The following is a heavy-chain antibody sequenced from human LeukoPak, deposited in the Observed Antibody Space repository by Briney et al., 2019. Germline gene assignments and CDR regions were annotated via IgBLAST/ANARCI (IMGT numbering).Heavy chain of an antibody. CDR2: VNPNSGGT. V-gene: IGHV1-2*02. J-gene: IGHJ3*02. CDR1: GYTFTGYY. CDR3: ARDAGGDFWSGYYGNAFDI. D-gene: IGHD3-3*01. Sequence: GASVKVSCKASGYTFTGYYMHWVRQAPGQGLKWMGWVNPNSGGTNYAQKFQGRVTMTRDTSISTAYMELSRLRSDDTAVYYCARDAGGDFWSGYYGNAFDIWGQGTMVTVSS.